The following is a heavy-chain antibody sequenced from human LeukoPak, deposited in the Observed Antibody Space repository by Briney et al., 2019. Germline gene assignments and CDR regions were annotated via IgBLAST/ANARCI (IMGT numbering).Heavy chain of an antibody. J-gene: IGHJ4*02. CDR1: GFGFSVYW. CDR2: IKEDGTSD. D-gene: IGHD5-18*01. CDR3: ARVPTNSYGFGQ. V-gene: IGHV3-74*01. Sequence: GGSLRLSCAASGFGFSVYWMHWVRQAPGKGLVWVAHIKEDGTSDSHADSVKGRFTISRDNAKNTLYLQMNSLTVEDTAVYYCARVPTNSYGFGQWGQGSLVTASS.